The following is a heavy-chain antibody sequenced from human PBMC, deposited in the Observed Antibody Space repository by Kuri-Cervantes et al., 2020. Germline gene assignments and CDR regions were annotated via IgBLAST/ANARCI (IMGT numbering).Heavy chain of an antibody. Sequence: SETLSLTCSVSGGSVNIDPYYWSWIRQPPGKGLEWIGYMHYSGSGSANYSPSLKSRVTISLDTSKNQFSLKLSSVTAADTAVYYCARGPPGRMVQGVIITTPYYYYYYMDVWGKGTTVTVSS. V-gene: IGHV4-61*01. CDR3: ARGPPGRMVQGVIITTPYYYYYYMDV. J-gene: IGHJ6*03. CDR2: MHYSGSGSA. CDR1: GGSVNIDPYY. D-gene: IGHD3-10*01.